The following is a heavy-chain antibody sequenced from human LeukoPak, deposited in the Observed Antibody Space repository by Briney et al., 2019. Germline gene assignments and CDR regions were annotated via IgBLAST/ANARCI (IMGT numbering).Heavy chain of an antibody. Sequence: GRSLRLSCAASGFTFSSYGMHWVRQAPGKGLEWVAVISYDGSNKYYADSVKGRFTISRDNSKNTLYLQINSLRAEDTAVYYCAKDPRDYYDSSGYYYRWFYFDYWGQGTLVTVSS. CDR1: GFTFSSYG. CDR2: ISYDGSNK. CDR3: AKDPRDYYDSSGYYYRWFYFDY. J-gene: IGHJ4*02. V-gene: IGHV3-30*18. D-gene: IGHD3-22*01.